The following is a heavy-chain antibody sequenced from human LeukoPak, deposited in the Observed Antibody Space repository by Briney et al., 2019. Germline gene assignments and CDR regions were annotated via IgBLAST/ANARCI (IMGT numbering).Heavy chain of an antibody. V-gene: IGHV3-30-3*01. CDR2: ISYDGSNK. CDR3: ARGAWAVAGTGWFDP. CDR1: GFTFSSYA. Sequence: GGSLRLSCAASGFTFSSYAMHWVRQAPGKGLEWVAVISYDGSNKYYADSVKGRFTLSRDNSKNTLYLQMNSLRAEDTAVYFCARGAWAVAGTGWFDPWGQGTLVTVSS. D-gene: IGHD6-19*01. J-gene: IGHJ5*02.